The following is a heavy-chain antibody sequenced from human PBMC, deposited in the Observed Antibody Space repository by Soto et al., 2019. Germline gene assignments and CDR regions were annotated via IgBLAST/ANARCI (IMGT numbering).Heavy chain of an antibody. CDR3: ARAVSCWYYFDY. Sequence: EVQLVESGGGLVKPGGSLRLSCAASGFTFSSYSMNWVRQAPGKGLEWVSSISSSSSYIYYADSVKSRFTISRDNAKNSLYLQMNSLRAEDTAVYYCARAVSCWYYFDYWGQGTLVTVSS. V-gene: IGHV3-21*02. J-gene: IGHJ4*02. CDR1: GFTFSSYS. D-gene: IGHD6-19*01. CDR2: ISSSSSYI.